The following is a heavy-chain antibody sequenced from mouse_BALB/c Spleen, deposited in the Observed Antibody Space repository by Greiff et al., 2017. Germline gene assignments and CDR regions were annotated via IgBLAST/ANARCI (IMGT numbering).Heavy chain of an antibody. J-gene: IGHJ3*01. CDR3: ARDDYDSAWFAY. D-gene: IGHD2-4*01. Sequence: EVHLVESGGGLVQPGGSLRLSCATSGFTFTDYYMSWVRQPPGKALEWLGFIRNKANGYTTEYSASVKGRFTISRDNSQSILYLQMNTLRAEDSATYYCARDDYDSAWFAYWGQGTLVTVSA. CDR2: IRNKANGYTT. V-gene: IGHV7-3*02. CDR1: GFTFTDYY.